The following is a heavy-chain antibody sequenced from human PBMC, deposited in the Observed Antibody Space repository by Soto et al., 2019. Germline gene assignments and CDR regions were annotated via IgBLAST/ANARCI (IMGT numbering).Heavy chain of an antibody. J-gene: IGHJ5*02. V-gene: IGHV1-3*01. D-gene: IGHD3-10*01. CDR3: AKESVRVRGVIISFVRASWFDP. Sequence: ASVKVSCKASGYTFTSYAMHWVRQAPGQRLEWMGWINAGNGNTKYSQKFQGRVTITRDTSASTAYMELSSLRSEDTAVYYCAKESVRVRGVIISFVRASWFDPWGQGTLVTVSS. CDR1: GYTFTSYA. CDR2: INAGNGNT.